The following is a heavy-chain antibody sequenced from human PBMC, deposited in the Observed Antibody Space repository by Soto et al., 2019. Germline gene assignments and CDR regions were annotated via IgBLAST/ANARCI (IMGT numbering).Heavy chain of an antibody. J-gene: IGHJ6*02. CDR3: ARSQGSSTSLEIYYYYYYGMDV. CDR2: IIPISGTA. Sequence: QVQLVQSGAEVKKPGSSVKVSCKASGGTFSSYAISWVRQAPGQGLEWMGGIIPISGTANYAQQFQGRVTMTADYSTSTAYMELSSLRSEDTAVYYCARSQGSSTSLEIYYYYYYGMDVWGQGTTVTVSS. CDR1: GGTFSSYA. D-gene: IGHD2-2*01. V-gene: IGHV1-69*01.